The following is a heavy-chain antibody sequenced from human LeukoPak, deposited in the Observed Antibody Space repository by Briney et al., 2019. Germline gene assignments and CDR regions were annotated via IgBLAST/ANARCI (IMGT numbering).Heavy chain of an antibody. V-gene: IGHV1-69*06. Sequence: VASVKVSCKASGGTFSSYAISWVRQAPGQGLEWMGGIIPIFGTANYAQKFQGRVTITADKSTSTAYMELRSLRSEDTAVYYCARKGVYNWNDSYYYGMDVWGKGTTVTVSS. D-gene: IGHD1-1*01. J-gene: IGHJ6*04. CDR1: GGTFSSYA. CDR3: ARKGVYNWNDSYYYGMDV. CDR2: IIPIFGTA.